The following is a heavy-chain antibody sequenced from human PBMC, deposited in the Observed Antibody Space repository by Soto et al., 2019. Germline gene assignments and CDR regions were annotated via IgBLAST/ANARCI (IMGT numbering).Heavy chain of an antibody. Sequence: EVQLLESGGGLVQPGGSLRLSCAASGFTFSSYAMRWVRQAPGKGLEWVSAISGSGGSTYYADSVKGRFTISRDNSKNTLYLQMNSLSAEDTAVYYCARRCSASHYDYLRQGTLVTVSS. CDR2: ISGSGGST. CDR1: GFTFSSYA. D-gene: IGHD1-26*01. J-gene: IGHJ4*02. CDR3: ARRCSASHYDY. V-gene: IGHV3-23*01.